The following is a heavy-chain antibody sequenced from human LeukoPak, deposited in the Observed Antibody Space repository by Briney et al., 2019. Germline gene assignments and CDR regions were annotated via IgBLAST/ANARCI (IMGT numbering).Heavy chain of an antibody. J-gene: IGHJ6*02. Sequence: GGSLRLSCAASGFTFSDYYMSWIRQAPGKGLEWVSYISSSDSTIYYAGSVKGRFTISRDNAKNSLYLQLNSLRAEDTAVYYCARDGSRYCSSTNCYSGYYYYGMDVWGQGTTVTVSS. CDR1: GFTFSDYY. CDR2: ISSSDSTI. V-gene: IGHV3-11*01. D-gene: IGHD2-2*01. CDR3: ARDGSRYCSSTNCYSGYYYYGMDV.